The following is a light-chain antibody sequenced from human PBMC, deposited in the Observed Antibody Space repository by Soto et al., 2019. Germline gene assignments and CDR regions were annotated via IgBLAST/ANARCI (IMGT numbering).Light chain of an antibody. V-gene: IGKV1-39*01. J-gene: IGKJ2*01. CDR3: QQSFSTPNT. CDR1: QSISSY. CDR2: TAS. Sequence: DIQMTQSPSSLSASVGDRVTITCRASQSISSYLNWYQHKPGQAPKLLIYTASSLHTGVPSRFIGSGSGTDFTLTISSLQPEDFATFYCQQSFSTPNTFGAGPKLEIK.